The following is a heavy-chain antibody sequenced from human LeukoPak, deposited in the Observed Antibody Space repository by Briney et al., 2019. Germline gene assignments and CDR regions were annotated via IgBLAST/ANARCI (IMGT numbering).Heavy chain of an antibody. V-gene: IGHV4-59*08. Sequence: SETLSLTCTVSGDSISSYYWSWIRQPPGKGLEGIGYIYHSGNTNSNRSLKSRVTISVDTTKNQYSLKLSSVTAADTAVYYCARSIIVVVAAGALDIWGQGTMVTVSS. J-gene: IGHJ3*02. CDR1: GDSISSYY. CDR2: IYHSGNT. CDR3: ARSIIVVVAAGALDI. D-gene: IGHD2-21*02.